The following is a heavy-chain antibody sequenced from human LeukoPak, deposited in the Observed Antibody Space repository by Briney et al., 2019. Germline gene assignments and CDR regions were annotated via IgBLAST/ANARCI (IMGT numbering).Heavy chain of an antibody. V-gene: IGHV4-39*01. CDR3: ARPHCSSANCYGGGFDS. D-gene: IGHD2-2*01. J-gene: IGHJ4*02. CDR2: VYYSGGA. CDR1: NGSITSSSYY. Sequence: SETLSLNCTVSNGSITSSSYYWGWIRQPPGTGLEWIGSVYYSGGAYYNPSLKSRLTIAVDTSKNQFSLKLTSVTAADTAVYYCARPHCSSANCYGGGFDSWGQGTLVTVSS.